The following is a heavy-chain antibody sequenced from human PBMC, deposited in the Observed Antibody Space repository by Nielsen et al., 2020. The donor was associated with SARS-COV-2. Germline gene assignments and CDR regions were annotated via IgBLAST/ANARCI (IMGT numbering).Heavy chain of an antibody. Sequence: GESLKISCAASGYTFTDYYMSWIRQAPGKGLEWVSYISSSSRDTNYADSVKGRFTIPRDNAKNSLSLQMNSLRAEDTAVYYCARSTIFGVVHRAFDIWGQGTMVTVSS. CDR3: ARSTIFGVVHRAFDI. CDR1: GYTFTDYY. J-gene: IGHJ3*02. V-gene: IGHV3-11*03. CDR2: ISSSSRDT. D-gene: IGHD3-3*01.